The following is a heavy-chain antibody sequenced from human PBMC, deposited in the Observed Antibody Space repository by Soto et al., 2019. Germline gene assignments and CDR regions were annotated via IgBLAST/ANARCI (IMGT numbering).Heavy chain of an antibody. Sequence: EVQLLESGGGLVQPGGSLRLSCTASGFTFSSYAMSWVRQAPGKGLEWVSAISGSGGSTDYADSVKGRFTISRDNSKTTLYLQMTSLRAEDTAVYYCAKQIFFAGTGSRWFDPWGQGTLFIVSS. D-gene: IGHD6-13*01. V-gene: IGHV3-23*01. J-gene: IGHJ5*02. CDR3: AKQIFFAGTGSRWFDP. CDR1: GFTFSSYA. CDR2: ISGSGGST.